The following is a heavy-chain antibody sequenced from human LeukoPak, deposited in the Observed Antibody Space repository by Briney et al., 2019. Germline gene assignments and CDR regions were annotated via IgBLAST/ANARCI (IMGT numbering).Heavy chain of an antibody. CDR1: GGSISSGDYY. CDR3: ARGGGVVTFFFDY. D-gene: IGHD2-21*02. J-gene: IGHJ4*02. CDR2: IYYSGST. V-gene: IGHV4-30-4*01. Sequence: SETLSLTCTVSGGSISSGDYYWSRIRQPPEKGLEWIGYIYYSGSTYYNPSLKSRVTISVDTSKNQFSLKLSSVTAADTAVYYCARGGGVVTFFFDYWGQGTLVTVSS.